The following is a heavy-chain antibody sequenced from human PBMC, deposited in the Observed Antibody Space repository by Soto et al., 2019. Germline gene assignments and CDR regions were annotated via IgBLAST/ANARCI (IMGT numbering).Heavy chain of an antibody. J-gene: IGHJ4*02. Sequence: QVQLVQSGAEVKKPGASVKVSCKASGYTFTSYAMHWVRQAPGQRLEWMGWINAGNGNTKYSQKFQGRVTITRDTSESTAYMELSSLRSEDTAVYYCARNQWELPYDYFDYWGQGTLVTVSS. D-gene: IGHD1-26*01. V-gene: IGHV1-3*01. CDR2: INAGNGNT. CDR1: GYTFTSYA. CDR3: ARNQWELPYDYFDY.